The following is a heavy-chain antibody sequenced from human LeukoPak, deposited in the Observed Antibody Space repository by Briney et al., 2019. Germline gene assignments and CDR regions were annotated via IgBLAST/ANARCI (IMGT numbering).Heavy chain of an antibody. CDR3: AMASVLYFLYH. J-gene: IGHJ4*02. V-gene: IGHV1-2*02. Sequence: ASVKVSCKAFGSRFTGYYIHWVRQAPGQGLEWMGWINPNSGDTNSAQKFQGRVTMTRDTSISTAYMELSRLKSDDTAVYYCAMASVLYFLYHRGQGSLVTV. CDR1: GSRFTGYY. D-gene: IGHD6-19*01. CDR2: INPNSGDT.